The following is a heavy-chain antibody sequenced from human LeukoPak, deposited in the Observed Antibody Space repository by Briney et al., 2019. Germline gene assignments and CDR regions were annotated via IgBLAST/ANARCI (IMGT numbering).Heavy chain of an antibody. J-gene: IGHJ4*02. CDR2: IYHSGST. CDR1: GYSISSGYY. D-gene: IGHD3-16*02. Sequence: SETLSLTCAVSGYSISSGYYWGWIRQPPGKGLEWIGSIYHSGSTYYNPSLKSRVTISVDTSKNQFSLKLSSVTAAGTAVYYCARLPFMITFGGVISDYWGQGTLVTVSS. CDR3: ARLPFMITFGGVISDY. V-gene: IGHV4-38-2*01.